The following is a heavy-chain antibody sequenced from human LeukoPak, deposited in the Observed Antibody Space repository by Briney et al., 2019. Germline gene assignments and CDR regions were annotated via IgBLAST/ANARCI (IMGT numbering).Heavy chain of an antibody. J-gene: IGHJ4*02. CDR2: ISGYNGNT. CDR1: GYTFTTYN. CDR3: ARDLWHFDY. V-gene: IGHV1-18*01. Sequence: ASVKVSCKASGYTFTTYNINWVRQAPGQGLEWMGWISGYNGNTNYAQKLQGRVTMTTDTSTSTAYMELRSLKSDDTAVYYCARDLWHFDYWGQGTLVTVSS.